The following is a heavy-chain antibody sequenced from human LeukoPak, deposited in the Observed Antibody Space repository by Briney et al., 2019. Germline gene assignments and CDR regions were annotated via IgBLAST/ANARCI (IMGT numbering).Heavy chain of an antibody. J-gene: IGHJ6*04. CDR2: IRPSGDNT. D-gene: IGHD3-10*02. V-gene: IGHV3-23*01. CDR1: GFTFSSYD. Sequence: GGSLRLSCAASGFTFSSYDMTWVRQAPGRGLEWVSSIRPSGDNTYYGDSVKGRFTISRDNSKNTVSLQMNSLRAEDTAVYYCAELGITMIGGVWGKGTTVTISS. CDR3: AELGITMIGGV.